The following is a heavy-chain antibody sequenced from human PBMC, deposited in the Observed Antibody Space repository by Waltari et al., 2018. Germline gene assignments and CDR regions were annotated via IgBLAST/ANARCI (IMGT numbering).Heavy chain of an antibody. CDR1: GFTFSSYS. D-gene: IGHD1-26*01. CDR3: ARDRELRYGMDV. Sequence: EVQLVESGGGLVKPGGSLRLSCAASGFTFSSYSMNWVRQAPGKGLEWVSSISSCSSYIYYADSVKGRFTISRDNAKNSLYLQMNSLRAEDTAVYYCARDRELRYGMDVWGQGTTVTVSS. CDR2: ISSCSSYI. V-gene: IGHV3-21*01. J-gene: IGHJ6*02.